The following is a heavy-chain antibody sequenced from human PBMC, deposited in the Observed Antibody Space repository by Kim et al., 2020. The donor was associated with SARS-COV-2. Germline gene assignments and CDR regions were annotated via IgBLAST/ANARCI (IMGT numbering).Heavy chain of an antibody. V-gene: IGHV3-49*03. D-gene: IGHD2-15*01. Sequence: GGSLRLSCTASGFTFGDYAMNWFRRAPGKGLEWVGFIRSKAYGGTTEDAASVKGRFTISRDDSKSIAYLEMNSLKTEDTAVYYCTRGSNNGYCSGGSCLDYFHYYGMYVWGQGTTVTVSS. CDR1: GFTFGDYA. J-gene: IGHJ6*02. CDR2: IRSKAYGGTT. CDR3: TRGSNNGYCSGGSCLDYFHYYGMYV.